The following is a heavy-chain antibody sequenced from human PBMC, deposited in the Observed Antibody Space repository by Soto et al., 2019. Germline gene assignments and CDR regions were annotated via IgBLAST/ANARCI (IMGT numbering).Heavy chain of an antibody. V-gene: IGHV3-23*01. J-gene: IGHJ4*02. CDR1: GFTFNNYS. CDR2: INRGGGP. D-gene: IGHD5-18*01. CDR3: ARADGPLPVTLLGF. Sequence: PGGSLRLSCATSGFTFNNYSMSWVRQAPGKGLEWVSSINRGGGPYYADSVKGRFTISRGNSKNMLYLRMNSLRADDTAVYFCARADGPLPVTLLGFWGQGTLVTVSS.